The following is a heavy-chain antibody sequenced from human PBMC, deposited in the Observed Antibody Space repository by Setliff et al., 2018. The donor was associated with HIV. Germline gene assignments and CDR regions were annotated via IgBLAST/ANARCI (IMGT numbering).Heavy chain of an antibody. CDR3: ARSSQYGNLNWFDP. CDR2: IYTSGST. CDR1: GGSIISYY. Sequence: PSETLSLTCTVSGGSIISYYWNWIRQPAGQGLEWIGRIYTSGSTNYNPSLKDRVTMSVDTSKNQFSLRLTSVTAADTAVYFCARSSQYGNLNWFDPWGRGSL. J-gene: IGHJ5*02. V-gene: IGHV4-4*07. D-gene: IGHD6-6*01.